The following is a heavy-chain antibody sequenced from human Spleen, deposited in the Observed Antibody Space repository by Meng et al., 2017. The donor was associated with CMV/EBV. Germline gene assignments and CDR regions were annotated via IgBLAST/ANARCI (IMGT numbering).Heavy chain of an antibody. V-gene: IGHV4-30-4*08. D-gene: IGHD2-15*01. Sequence: QVQLHESGPGLVKPSQTLSLTCTVSGGSISSCDYYWSWIRQPPGKGLEWIGYIYYSGSTYYNPSLKSRVTISVDTSKNQFSLKLSSVTAADTAVYYCARDGGYHRAAGPYWGQGTLVTVSS. CDR1: GGSISSCDYY. J-gene: IGHJ4*02. CDR3: ARDGGYHRAAGPY. CDR2: IYYSGST.